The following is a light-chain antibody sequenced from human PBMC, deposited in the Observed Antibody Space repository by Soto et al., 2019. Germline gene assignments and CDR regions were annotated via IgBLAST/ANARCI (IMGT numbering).Light chain of an antibody. CDR2: PAS. J-gene: IGKJ3*01. CDR1: QDINDY. Sequence: DIQMTQSPSSLSASVGDRVTITCRASQDINDYLVWYQQKPGKVPKLLIYPASTLQSGVPSRFSGSGSGTDFTLTISTLQPKDVAAYYWQKYNSAPFAFGPGAKVDI. V-gene: IGKV1-27*01. CDR3: QKYNSAPFA.